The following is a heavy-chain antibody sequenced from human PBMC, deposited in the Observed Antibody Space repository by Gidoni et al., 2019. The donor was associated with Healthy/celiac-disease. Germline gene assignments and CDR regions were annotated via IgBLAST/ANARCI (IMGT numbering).Heavy chain of an antibody. CDR1: GFTFDDYA. CDR2: ISWNSGSI. Sequence: EVQLVESGGGLVQPGRSLRLSCAASGFTFDDYAMHWVRQAPGKGLEWVSGISWNSGSIGYADSVKGRFTISRDNAKNSLYLQMNSLRAEDTALYYCAKTVDYGDCFDYWGQGTLVTVSS. CDR3: AKTVDYGDCFDY. J-gene: IGHJ4*02. V-gene: IGHV3-9*01. D-gene: IGHD4-17*01.